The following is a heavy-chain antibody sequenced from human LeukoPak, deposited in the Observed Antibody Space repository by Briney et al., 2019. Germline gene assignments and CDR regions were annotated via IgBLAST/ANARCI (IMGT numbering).Heavy chain of an antibody. CDR3: ARGPDSGSYYAWFDP. CDR2: INHSGST. D-gene: IGHD1-26*01. J-gene: IGHJ5*02. Sequence: SETLSLTCAVYDGSFSGYYWSWIRQPPGKGLEWIGEINHSGSTNYNPSLVSRVTISVDTSKNQFSLRLSSVTAAGTAVYYCARGPDSGSYYAWFDPWGQGTLVTVSS. V-gene: IGHV4-34*01. CDR1: DGSFSGYY.